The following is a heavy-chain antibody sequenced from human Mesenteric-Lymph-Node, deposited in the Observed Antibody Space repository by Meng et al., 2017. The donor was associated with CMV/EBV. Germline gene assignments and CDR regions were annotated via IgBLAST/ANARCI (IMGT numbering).Heavy chain of an antibody. V-gene: IGHV4-34*01. CDR3: ARFRVGPPAIARNYYYGVDV. J-gene: IGHJ6*02. CDR2: INQSGDT. Sequence: SETLSLTCGVYGGSFNLYYWTWIRQPPGKGLEWIGEINQSGDTNYNPSLKSRVTISIDTSTNQFSLKLMSVTAADTALYYCARFRVGPPAIARNYYYGVDVWGQGTTVTVSS. CDR1: GGSFNLYY. D-gene: IGHD2-2*01.